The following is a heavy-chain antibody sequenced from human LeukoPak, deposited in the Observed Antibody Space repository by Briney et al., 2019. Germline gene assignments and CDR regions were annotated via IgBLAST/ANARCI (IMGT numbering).Heavy chain of an antibody. CDR1: GGSMSGYY. CDR3: AREGSSSSWGLFDAFDI. D-gene: IGHD6-13*01. J-gene: IGHJ3*02. CDR2: IYYSGST. Sequence: SETLSLTCSVSGGSMSGYYWSWIRQPPGKGLEWIGYIYYSGSTNYNPSLKSRVTISVDTSKNQFSLKLSSVTAADTAVYYCAREGSSSSWGLFDAFDIWGQGTMVTVSS. V-gene: IGHV4-59*01.